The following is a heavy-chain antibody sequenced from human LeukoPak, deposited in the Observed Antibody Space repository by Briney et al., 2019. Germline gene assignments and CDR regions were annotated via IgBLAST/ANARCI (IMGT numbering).Heavy chain of an antibody. D-gene: IGHD3-10*01. CDR3: AKGASPDYYGSGRFDF. Sequence: HAGGSLRLSCAASGFTFSNYVMSWVRQAPEKGLQWVSSSSGSGGSTYYADSVKGRFTISRDRSKKTVYLQMNSLRDEDTAVYFCAKGASPDYYGSGRFDFWGQGILVTVSS. CDR2: SSGSGGST. CDR1: GFTFSNYV. V-gene: IGHV3-23*01. J-gene: IGHJ5*01.